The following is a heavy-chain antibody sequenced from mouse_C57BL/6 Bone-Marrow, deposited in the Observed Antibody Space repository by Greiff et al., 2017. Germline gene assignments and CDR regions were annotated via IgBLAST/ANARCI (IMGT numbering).Heavy chain of an antibody. V-gene: IGHV1-63*01. CDR1: GYTFTNYW. Sequence: QVQLQQSGAELVRPGTSVKMSCKASGYTFTNYWIGWAKQRPGHGLEWIGDIYPGGGYTNYNEKFKGKATLTADKSSSTAYMHFIRLTSEDSAIYYCARSDGYYAYYAIDYWGQGTSVTVSS. CDR2: IYPGGGYT. D-gene: IGHD2-3*01. J-gene: IGHJ4*01. CDR3: ARSDGYYAYYAIDY.